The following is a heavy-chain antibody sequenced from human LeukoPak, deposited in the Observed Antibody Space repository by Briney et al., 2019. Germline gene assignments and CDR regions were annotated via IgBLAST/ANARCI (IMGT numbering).Heavy chain of an antibody. V-gene: IGHV3-11*01. CDR1: GFTFSDYY. J-gene: IGHJ4*02. CDR2: ISSSGSTI. D-gene: IGHD3-22*01. CDR3: ARKYYYDSSGCDY. Sequence: GGSLRLSCAASGFTFSDYYMSWIRQASGKGLEWVSYISSSGSTIYYADSVKGRFTISRDNAKNSLYLQMNSLRAEDTAVYYCARKYYYDSSGCDYWGQGTLVTVSS.